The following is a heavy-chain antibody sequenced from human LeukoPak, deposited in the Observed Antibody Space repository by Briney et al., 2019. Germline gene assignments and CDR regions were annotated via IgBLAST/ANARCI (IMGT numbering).Heavy chain of an antibody. V-gene: IGHV4-39*01. Sequence: SETLSLTCTVSGGSISSSSYYWGWIRQPPGKGLEWIGSIYYSGSTYYNPSLKSRVTISVDTSKNQFSLKLSSVTAADTAVYYCARSYDSSGYYPYYYHYMDVWGKGTTVTVSS. J-gene: IGHJ6*03. D-gene: IGHD3-22*01. CDR3: ARSYDSSGYYPYYYHYMDV. CDR1: GGSISSSSYY. CDR2: IYYSGST.